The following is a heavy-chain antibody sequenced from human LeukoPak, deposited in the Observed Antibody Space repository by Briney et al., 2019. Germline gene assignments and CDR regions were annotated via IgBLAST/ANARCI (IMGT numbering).Heavy chain of an antibody. J-gene: IGHJ6*03. CDR3: ARGSISVAGLYYMHV. CDR2: ISGRGDAT. CDR1: EFTLTTFA. Sequence: GGSLRLSCAASEFTLTTFAMNWVRQAPGKGLEWVSSISGRGDATDYADSVKGRFTISRDSSKNTVSLQMDSLRAEDTAVYYCARGSISVAGLYYMHVWGKGTTVTVSS. V-gene: IGHV3-23*01. D-gene: IGHD6-13*01.